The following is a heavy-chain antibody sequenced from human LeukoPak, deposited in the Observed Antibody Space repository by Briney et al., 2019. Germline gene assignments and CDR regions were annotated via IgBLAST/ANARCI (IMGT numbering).Heavy chain of an antibody. CDR2: IIPIFGTA. CDR1: GGAFSSYA. CDR3: AREDIVVVVAATLANNYYYGMDV. J-gene: IGHJ6*02. D-gene: IGHD2-15*01. V-gene: IGHV1-69*13. Sequence: SVKVSCKASGGAFSSYAISWVRQAPGQGLEWMGGIIPIFGTANYAQKFQGRVTITADESTSTAYMELSSLRSEDTAVYYCAREDIVVVVAATLANNYYYGMDVWGQGTTVTVSS.